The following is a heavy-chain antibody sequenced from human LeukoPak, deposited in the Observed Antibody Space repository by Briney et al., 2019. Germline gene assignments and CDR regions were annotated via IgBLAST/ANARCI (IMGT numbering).Heavy chain of an antibody. J-gene: IGHJ3*02. CDR3: ATGTYWIGAFDI. D-gene: IGHD1-14*01. V-gene: IGHV1-8*01. CDR1: GYTFTSYD. Sequence: ASVKVSCKASGYTFTSYDINWVRQAPGQGLEWMGWMNPYSDDTGYAQKFQGRVTMTRNTSISTAYMELSSLRSEDTAVYYCATGTYWIGAFDIWGQGTMVTVSS. CDR2: MNPYSDDT.